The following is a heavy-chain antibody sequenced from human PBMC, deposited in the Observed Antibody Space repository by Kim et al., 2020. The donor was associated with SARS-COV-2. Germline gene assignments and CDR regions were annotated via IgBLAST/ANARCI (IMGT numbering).Heavy chain of an antibody. CDR3: ARRTNRAWIAVAGFPFDF. D-gene: IGHD6-19*01. Sequence: SETLSLTCTVSGGSISSSSFYWGRIRQPPGKGLEWIGSIHYSGSTYSNPSLQSRVTISVDTSKNQFALKLSPVTAADTAVYYCARRTNRAWIAVAGFPFDFWGQGTLVTVSS. J-gene: IGHJ4*02. V-gene: IGHV4-39*01. CDR2: IHYSGST. CDR1: GGSISSSSFY.